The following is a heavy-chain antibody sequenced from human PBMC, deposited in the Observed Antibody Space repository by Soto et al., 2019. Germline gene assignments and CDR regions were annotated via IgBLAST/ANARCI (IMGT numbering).Heavy chain of an antibody. CDR3: SSWHYDY. V-gene: IGHV6-1*01. Sequence: SQTLSLTCAISGDSVSSDSAAWNWIRQSPSRGLEWLGRTYYRSKWYNDYAASVKSRITINPDTSKNHFSLQMNSVTPEDTAAYYCSSWHYDYWGQGTLVTVSS. J-gene: IGHJ4*02. CDR2: TYYRSKWYN. CDR1: GDSVSSDSAA. D-gene: IGHD2-15*01.